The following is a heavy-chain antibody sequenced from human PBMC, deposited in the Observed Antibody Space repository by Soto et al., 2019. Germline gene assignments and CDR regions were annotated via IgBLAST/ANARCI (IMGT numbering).Heavy chain of an antibody. D-gene: IGHD2-2*01. Sequence: GGSLRLSCAASGFTFSSYSMNWVRQAPGKGLEWVSYISSSSSTIYYADSVKGRFTISRDNAKNSLYLQMNSLRDEDTAVYYCARDNGCSSTSCYLEEDYYYYYGMDVWGQGTTVTVSS. CDR1: GFTFSSYS. CDR3: ARDNGCSSTSCYLEEDYYYYYGMDV. J-gene: IGHJ6*02. CDR2: ISSSSSTI. V-gene: IGHV3-48*02.